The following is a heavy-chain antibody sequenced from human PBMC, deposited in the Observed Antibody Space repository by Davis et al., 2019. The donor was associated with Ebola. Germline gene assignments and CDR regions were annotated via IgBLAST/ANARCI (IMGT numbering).Heavy chain of an antibody. CDR3: ARGGEYYYGSGSYLLYYYYGMDV. Sequence: AASVKVSCKASGYTFIGYYVHWLRQAPGQGLEWMGWINTNTGNPTYAQGFTGRFVFSLDTSVSTAYLQISSLKAEDTALYYCARGGEYYYGSGSYLLYYYYGMDVWGKGTTVTVSS. J-gene: IGHJ6*04. CDR1: GYTFIGYY. D-gene: IGHD3-10*01. V-gene: IGHV7-4-1*02. CDR2: INTNTGNP.